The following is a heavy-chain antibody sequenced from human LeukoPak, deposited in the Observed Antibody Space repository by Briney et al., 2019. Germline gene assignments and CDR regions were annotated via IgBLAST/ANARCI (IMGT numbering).Heavy chain of an antibody. CDR3: ARDSYYYGSGSYYIDY. J-gene: IGHJ4*02. CDR2: IYHSGST. D-gene: IGHD3-10*01. V-gene: IGHV4-38-2*02. CDR1: GYSISSGYY. Sequence: SETLSLTCTVSGYSISSGYYWGRIRPPPGKGLEWIGSIYHSGSTYYNPSLKSRVTISVDTSKNQFSLKLSSVTAADTAVYYCARDSYYYGSGSYYIDYWGQGTLVTVSS.